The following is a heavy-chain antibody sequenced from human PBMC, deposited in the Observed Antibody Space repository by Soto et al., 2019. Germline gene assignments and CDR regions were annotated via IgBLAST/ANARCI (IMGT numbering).Heavy chain of an antibody. CDR2: IYWDDDK. J-gene: IGHJ6*02. D-gene: IGHD2-21*02. Sequence: QITLMESGPTLVKPTQTLTLTCTFSGFSLSTGGVGVGWIRQPPGKALEWLALIYWDDDKRYSPSLRSRLTIPQDTSKHQAVLTMTNMDPVDTATYYCTHSRCGGDCLQSYSSHYYYGMDVWGQGTTVTVSS. CDR1: GFSLSTGGVG. V-gene: IGHV2-5*02. CDR3: THSRCGGDCLQSYSSHYYYGMDV.